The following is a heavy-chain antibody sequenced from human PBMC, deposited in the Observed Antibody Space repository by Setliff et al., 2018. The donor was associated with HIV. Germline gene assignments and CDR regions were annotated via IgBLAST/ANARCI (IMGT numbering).Heavy chain of an antibody. V-gene: IGHV5-51*01. Sequence: PGESLKISCKGSGYSFTSYWIGWVRQMSGKGLEWMGIIYPGDSDTRYSPSFQGQVIISADKSISTAYLQWSSLKAPDSAMYYCARFWNSGSYRDAFDIWGQGTMVTVSS. J-gene: IGHJ3*02. CDR3: ARFWNSGSYRDAFDI. CDR2: IYPGDSDT. CDR1: GYSFTSYW. D-gene: IGHD1-26*01.